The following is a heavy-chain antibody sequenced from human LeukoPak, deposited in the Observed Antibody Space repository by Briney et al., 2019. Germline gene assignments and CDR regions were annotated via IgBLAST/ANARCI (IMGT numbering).Heavy chain of an antibody. J-gene: IGHJ6*03. D-gene: IGHD1-7*01. CDR2: IIPIFGTA. CDR3: ARDRMPWNYRNYYYYMDV. Sequence: SVKVSCKASGGTFSSYAISWVRQAPGQGLEWMGGIIPIFGTANYAQKFQGRVTITTDESTSTAYMELSSLRSEETAVYYCARDRMPWNYRNYYYYMDVWGKGTTVTVSS. CDR1: GGTFSSYA. V-gene: IGHV1-69*05.